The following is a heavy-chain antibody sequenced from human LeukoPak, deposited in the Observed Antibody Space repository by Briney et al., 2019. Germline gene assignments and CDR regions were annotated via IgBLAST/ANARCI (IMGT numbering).Heavy chain of an antibody. V-gene: IGHV3-64*01. CDR2: ISSNGGST. Sequence: GGSLRLSCAASGFTFSSHAMHWVRQAPGKGLEYVSAISSNGGSTYYANSVKGRFTISRDNSKNTLYLQMGSLRAEDMAVYYCARETVTTPDYYYYYMDVWGKGTTVTISS. D-gene: IGHD4-17*01. CDR1: GFTFSSHA. CDR3: ARETVTTPDYYYYYMDV. J-gene: IGHJ6*03.